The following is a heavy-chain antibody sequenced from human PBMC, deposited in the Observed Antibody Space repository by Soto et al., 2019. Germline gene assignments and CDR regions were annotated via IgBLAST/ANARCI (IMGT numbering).Heavy chain of an antibody. V-gene: IGHV1-18*01. CDR2: ISAYNGNT. CDR3: AHSPSWGSPGKILERELYVFDY. J-gene: IGHJ4*02. Sequence: ASVKVSCKASGYTFTSYGISWVRQAPGQGLEWMGWISAYNGNTNYAQKLQGRVTMTTDTSTSTAYMELSSLRSEDTAVYYCAHSPSWGSPGKILERELYVFDYGGQGTLVTVSS. D-gene: IGHD3-16*01. CDR1: GYTFTSYG.